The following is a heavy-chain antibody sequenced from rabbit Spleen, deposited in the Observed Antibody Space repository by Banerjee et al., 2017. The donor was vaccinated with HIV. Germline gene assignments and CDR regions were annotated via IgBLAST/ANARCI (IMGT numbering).Heavy chain of an antibody. D-gene: IGHD4-1*01. CDR2: IYVGSSGAT. J-gene: IGHJ6*01. CDR3: VRGVAAKFGL. CDR1: GFSFSSGY. Sequence: QSLEESGGGLVKPGASLTLTCTASGFSFSSGYMCWVRQAPGKGLEWIACIYVGSSGATYYASWAKGRFTISKTSSTTVTLQMTSLTAADTATYFCVRGVAAKFGLWGPGTLVTVS. V-gene: IGHV1S40*01.